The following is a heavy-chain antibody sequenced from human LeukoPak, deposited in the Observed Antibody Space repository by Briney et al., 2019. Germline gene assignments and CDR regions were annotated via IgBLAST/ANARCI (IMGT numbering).Heavy chain of an antibody. Sequence: GGSLRLSCAASGFTFSSYGMHWVRQAPGKGLEWVAVIWSDGSSKHYADSVKGRFTIFRDNSKNTLYLQMSSLRAEDTALYYCARGQPPSYYDMDVWGQGTTVTVSS. CDR3: ARGQPPSYYDMDV. D-gene: IGHD6-13*01. V-gene: IGHV3-33*01. J-gene: IGHJ6*02. CDR2: IWSDGSSK. CDR1: GFTFSSYG.